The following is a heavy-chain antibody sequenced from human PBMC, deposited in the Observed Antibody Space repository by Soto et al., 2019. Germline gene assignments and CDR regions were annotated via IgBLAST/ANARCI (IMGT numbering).Heavy chain of an antibody. V-gene: IGHV3-23*01. CDR1: GRTFRSYA. D-gene: IGHD3-3*01. J-gene: IGHJ4*02. CDR3: AKGRKPDHDDGLCAFDS. CDR2: ISGGGAGT. Sequence: PGVSLRLSCVVSGRTFRSYAMSWVRQAPGKGLEWVSGISGGGAGTYYADSVKGRFTISRDPSTTTLFLDMYSLGAEDTAIYYCAKGRKPDHDDGLCAFDSWGQGVLVTVSS.